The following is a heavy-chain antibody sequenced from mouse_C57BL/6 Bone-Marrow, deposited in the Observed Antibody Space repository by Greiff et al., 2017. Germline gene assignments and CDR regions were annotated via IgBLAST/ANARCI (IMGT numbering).Heavy chain of an antibody. CDR2: IYPSDSET. CDR1: GYTFTSYW. D-gene: IGHD1-1*01. Sequence: QVQLQQPGAELVRPGSSVKLSCKASGYTFTSYWMDWVKQRPGQGLEWIGNIYPSDSETHYNQKFKDKATLTVDKSSHTAYMLLSSLTSEDSAVYYCARKDYGSSYAGYWGQGTTLTVSS. CDR3: ARKDYGSSYAGY. J-gene: IGHJ2*01. V-gene: IGHV1-61*01.